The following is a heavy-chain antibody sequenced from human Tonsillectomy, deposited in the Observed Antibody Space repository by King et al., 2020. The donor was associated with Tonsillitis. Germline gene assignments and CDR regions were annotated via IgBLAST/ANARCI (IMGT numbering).Heavy chain of an antibody. Sequence: VQLVESGGGLVQPGRSLRLSCAASGFTFDDYAMHWVRQAPGKGLEWVSGITWNSGSIVYADSVKGRFTISRDNAKNSLYLQMNSLRAEDTALYYCAKDMRESISYYGFDYWGQGTLATVSS. CDR2: ITWNSGSI. CDR3: AKDMRESISYYGFDY. CDR1: GFTFDDYA. V-gene: IGHV3-9*01. J-gene: IGHJ4*02. D-gene: IGHD3-10*01.